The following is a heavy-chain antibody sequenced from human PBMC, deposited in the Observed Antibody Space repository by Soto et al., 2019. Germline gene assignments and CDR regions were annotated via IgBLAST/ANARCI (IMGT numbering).Heavy chain of an antibody. J-gene: IGHJ3*02. CDR3: ARDQLSLPYSSGWYFAFDI. Sequence: PGGSLRLSCAASGFTFSSYAMSWVRQAPGKGPEWVSAISSSGSTIYYADSVKGRFTISRDNAKNSLYLQMNSLRAEDTAVYYCARDQLSLPYSSGWYFAFDIWGQGTMVTVSS. V-gene: IGHV3-48*03. CDR2: ISSSGSTI. CDR1: GFTFSSYA. D-gene: IGHD6-19*01.